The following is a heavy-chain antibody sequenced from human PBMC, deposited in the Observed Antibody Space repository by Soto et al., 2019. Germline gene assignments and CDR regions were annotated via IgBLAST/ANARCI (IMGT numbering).Heavy chain of an antibody. J-gene: IGHJ5*02. V-gene: IGHV4-39*01. D-gene: IGHD3-9*01. CDR2: IYYSGST. CDR3: ARTSTVRHFDWFDP. CDR1: GGSISSSSYY. Sequence: SATLSLTCTVSGGSISSSSYYWGWIRQPPGKGLEWIGSIYYSGSTYYNPSLKSRVTISVDTSKNQFSLKLSSVTAADTAVYYCARTSTVRHFDWFDPWGQGTLVTVSS.